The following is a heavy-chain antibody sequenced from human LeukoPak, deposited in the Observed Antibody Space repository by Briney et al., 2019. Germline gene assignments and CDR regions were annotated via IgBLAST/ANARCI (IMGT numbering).Heavy chain of an antibody. V-gene: IGHV4-39*01. CDR3: ASPPMDV. Sequence: SETLSLTCTVSGGSISSSRDYWAWIRQPPGKGLEWIANIYYSGSTYYSPSLKSRVTISVDTSKNQFFLKLSSVTAADTAVYYCASPPMDVWDKGTTVTISS. J-gene: IGHJ6*03. CDR2: IYYSGST. CDR1: GGSISSSRDY.